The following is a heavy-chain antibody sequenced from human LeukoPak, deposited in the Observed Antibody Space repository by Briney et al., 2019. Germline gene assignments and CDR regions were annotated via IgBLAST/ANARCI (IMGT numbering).Heavy chain of an antibody. J-gene: IGHJ6*03. CDR2: ISGSDGST. V-gene: IGHV3-23*01. Sequence: GGSLRLSCAASGFTFDDYGMSWVRRAPGKGLEWVSAISGSDGSTNYADSVKGRFTFSRDNSKNTLYLQMNSLRAEDMAVYYCARDSVYPSGWYIRYYYYYMDVWGKGTTVTVSS. CDR1: GFTFDDYG. D-gene: IGHD6-19*01. CDR3: ARDSVYPSGWYIRYYYYYMDV.